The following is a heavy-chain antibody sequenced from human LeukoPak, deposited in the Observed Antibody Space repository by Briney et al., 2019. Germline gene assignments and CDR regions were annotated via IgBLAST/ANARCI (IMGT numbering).Heavy chain of an antibody. CDR2: IYYSGST. D-gene: IGHD4-23*01. Sequence: SETLSLTCTVSGGSINSGDSYWTWIRQPPGKGLQWLGYIYYSGSTNYNPSLKSRVTISVDTSKNQFSLKLSSVTAADTAVYYCARVVVTGLYYYYYMDVWGKGTTVTVSS. CDR1: GGSINSGDSY. J-gene: IGHJ6*03. CDR3: ARVVVTGLYYYYYMDV. V-gene: IGHV4-61*08.